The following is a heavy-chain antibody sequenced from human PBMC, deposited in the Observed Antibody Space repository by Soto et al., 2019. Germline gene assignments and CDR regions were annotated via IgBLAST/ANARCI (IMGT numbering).Heavy chain of an antibody. CDR3: AKLRPREPGWGGYHFEH. J-gene: IGHJ4*02. CDR1: GFAFGNSV. Sequence: EVQLLESGGGLVQPGGSLRLSCAASGFAFGNSVMGYVRQAPGKGLEWVSSIRGDNAAYYADSVKGRFTISRDNSNNMIYLPMSYLRIEDTAVYYCAKLRPREPGWGGYHFEHWGQGALVTVST. CDR2: IRGDNAA. V-gene: IGHV3-23*01. D-gene: IGHD2-15*01.